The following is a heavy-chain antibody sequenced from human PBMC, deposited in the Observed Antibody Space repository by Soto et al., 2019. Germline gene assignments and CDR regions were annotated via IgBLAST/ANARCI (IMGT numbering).Heavy chain of an antibody. CDR3: AKGVVVPAASRRNWFDP. D-gene: IGHD2-2*01. J-gene: IGHJ5*02. V-gene: IGHV3-23*01. CDR1: GFTFSSYA. Sequence: EVQLLESGGGLVQPGGSLRLSCAASGFTFSSYARSWVRQAPGKGLEWVSAISGSGGSTYYADSVKGRFTISRDNSKNTLYLQMNSLRAEDTAVYYCAKGVVVPAASRRNWFDPWGQGTLVTVSS. CDR2: ISGSGGST.